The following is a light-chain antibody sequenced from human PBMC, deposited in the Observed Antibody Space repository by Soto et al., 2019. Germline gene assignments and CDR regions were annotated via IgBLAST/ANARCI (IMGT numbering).Light chain of an antibody. CDR2: GAT. CDR1: QSVSSND. J-gene: IGKJ4*01. CDR3: QQYGSSPPLT. Sequence: EIVLTQSPGTLSLSPGERATLSCRASQSVSSNDLAWYQQKPGQAPRLLIYGATSRATGVPDRFSGSGSGTDFTLTISKLEPEDFALYYCQQYGSSPPLTFGGGTKVEIK. V-gene: IGKV3-20*01.